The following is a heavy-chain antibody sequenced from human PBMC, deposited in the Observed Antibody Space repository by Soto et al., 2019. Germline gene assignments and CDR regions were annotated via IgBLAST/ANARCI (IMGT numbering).Heavy chain of an antibody. CDR3: AKAPLLRSGYYDVYYYYGMDV. CDR1: GFTFSSYG. V-gene: IGHV3-30*18. D-gene: IGHD3-3*01. Sequence: GGSLRLSCAASGFTFSSYGMHWVRQAPGKGLEWVAVISYDGSNKYYADSVKGRFTISRDNSKNTLYLQMNSLRAEDTAVYYCAKAPLLRSGYYDVYYYYGMDVWGQGTTVTVS. J-gene: IGHJ6*02. CDR2: ISYDGSNK.